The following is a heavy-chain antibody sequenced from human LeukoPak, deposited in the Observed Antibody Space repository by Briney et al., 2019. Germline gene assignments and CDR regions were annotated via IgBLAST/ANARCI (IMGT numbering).Heavy chain of an antibody. CDR1: GFTFSSYG. V-gene: IGHV3-30*02. CDR3: AKDLCASCYGFDY. CDR2: LHYDGSRK. J-gene: IGHJ4*02. Sequence: GGSLRLSCAASGFTFSSYGMHWARQAPGKGLEWVAILHYDGSRKYYADSVEGRFTISRDNSKNTLYLQMNSLRPVDTAVYYCAKDLCASCYGFDYWGQGTLVTVSS. D-gene: IGHD2-2*01.